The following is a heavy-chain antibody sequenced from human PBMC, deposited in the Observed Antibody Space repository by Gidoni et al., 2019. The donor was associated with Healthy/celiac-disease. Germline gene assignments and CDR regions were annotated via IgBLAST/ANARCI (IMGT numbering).Heavy chain of an antibody. CDR1: GFTVSSNY. CDR3: ARDSADIVVVPAARPYYYYYGMDV. Sequence: EVQLVESGGGLVQPGGSLRLSCAASGFTVSSNYLSWVRQAPGKGLEWVSVIYSGGSTYYADSVKGRFTISRDNSKNTLYLQMNSLRAEDTAVYYCARDSADIVVVPAARPYYYYYGMDVWGQGTTVTVSS. V-gene: IGHV3-66*01. D-gene: IGHD2-2*01. J-gene: IGHJ6*02. CDR2: IYSGGST.